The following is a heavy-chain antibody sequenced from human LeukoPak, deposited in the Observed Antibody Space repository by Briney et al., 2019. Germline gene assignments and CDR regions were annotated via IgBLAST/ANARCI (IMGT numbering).Heavy chain of an antibody. J-gene: IGHJ6*03. CDR2: ISYDGSNK. CDR3: ARVSDSSGWSTYYYYMDV. V-gene: IGHV3-30*04. CDR1: GFTFSSYS. D-gene: IGHD6-19*01. Sequence: GGSLRLSCAASGFTFSSYSMHWVRQAPGKGLEWVAVISYDGSNKYYADSVEGRFTISRDNSKNTLYLQMNSLRAEDTAVYYCARVSDSSGWSTYYYYMDVWGKGTTVTVSS.